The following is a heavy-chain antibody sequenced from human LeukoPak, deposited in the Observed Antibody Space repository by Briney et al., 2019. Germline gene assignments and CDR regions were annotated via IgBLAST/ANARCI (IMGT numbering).Heavy chain of an antibody. D-gene: IGHD2/OR15-2a*01. V-gene: IGHV3-11*01. Sequence: GGSLRLSCAASGFSFSDSYMSWIRQAPGQGLEWLSYIKSSDTPTFYADSVKGRFTVSRDNAKNSLYLQMNSLRAEDTAVYYCARRGNMSSHAFDIWGQGTVVTVSS. CDR3: ARRGNMSSHAFDI. CDR2: IKSSDTPT. CDR1: GFSFSDSY. J-gene: IGHJ3*02.